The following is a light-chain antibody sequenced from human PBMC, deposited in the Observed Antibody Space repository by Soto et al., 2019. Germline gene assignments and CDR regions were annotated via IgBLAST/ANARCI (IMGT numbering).Light chain of an antibody. CDR1: QSARRSY. CDR2: AAS. Sequence: VLSQSPRTLPLYPDARATLSCRASQSARRSYLAWYQQKTGQAPRLVIYAASTRATGIPARFSASWFGTEGNLIIISLKWEDASVDEGQQEKRWPWTFSRGTKV. V-gene: IGKV3-20*01. CDR3: QQEKRWPWT. J-gene: IGKJ1*01.